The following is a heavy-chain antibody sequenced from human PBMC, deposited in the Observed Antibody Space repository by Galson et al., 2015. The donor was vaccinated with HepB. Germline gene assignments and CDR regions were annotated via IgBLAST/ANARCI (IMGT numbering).Heavy chain of an antibody. J-gene: IGHJ4*02. V-gene: IGHV3-33*01. Sequence: SLRLSCAASGFTFSSYGMHWVRQAPGKGLEWVAVIWYDGTNEYYAGSVKGRFTISRDNSRNTLYLQMNSLRAEDTAVYYCASSTTPHTIDYWGQGTLVTVSS. CDR2: IWYDGTNE. CDR1: GFTFSSYG. D-gene: IGHD2-2*01. CDR3: ASSTTPHTIDY.